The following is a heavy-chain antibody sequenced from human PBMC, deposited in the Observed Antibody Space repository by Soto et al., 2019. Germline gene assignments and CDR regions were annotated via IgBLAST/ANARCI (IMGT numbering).Heavy chain of an antibody. Sequence: SETLSLTCTVSGGSISSSSYYWGWIRQPPGKGLEWIGSIYYSGSTYYNPSLKSRVTISVDTSKNQFSLKLSSVTAADTAVYYCASQYYDFWSGYPYVVGYYFDYWGQGTLVTVSS. V-gene: IGHV4-39*01. CDR3: ASQYYDFWSGYPYVVGYYFDY. CDR1: GGSISSSSYY. J-gene: IGHJ4*02. CDR2: IYYSGST. D-gene: IGHD3-3*01.